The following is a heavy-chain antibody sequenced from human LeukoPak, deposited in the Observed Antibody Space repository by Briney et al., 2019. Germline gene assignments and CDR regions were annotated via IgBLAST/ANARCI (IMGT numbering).Heavy chain of an antibody. CDR3: AKGNYGYYFDY. CDR2: ISGSGGNT. CDR1: GFTFSSYA. J-gene: IGHJ4*02. D-gene: IGHD4-11*01. Sequence: PGGSLRLSCAASGFTFSSYAMSSVRQAPGKRLEWVSAISGSGGNTYYADSVKGRFTISRDNSKNTLYLQMNSLRAEDTAIYYCAKGNYGYYFDYWGQGTLVTVSS. V-gene: IGHV3-23*01.